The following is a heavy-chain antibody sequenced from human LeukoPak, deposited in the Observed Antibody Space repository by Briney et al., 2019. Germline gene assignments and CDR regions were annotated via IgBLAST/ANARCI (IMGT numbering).Heavy chain of an antibody. V-gene: IGHV3-23*01. D-gene: IGHD6-19*01. Sequence: GGSLRLSCAASGFGFYNYAMSWVRQAPGKGLEWVSTFSGSGGSTYYAESVKGRFTISRDYSKNTVYLQLNSLRVGDTAVYYCAKGSYSSAWSDFDYWGQGALVTVSS. CDR3: AKGSYSSAWSDFDY. CDR2: FSGSGGST. CDR1: GFGFYNYA. J-gene: IGHJ4*02.